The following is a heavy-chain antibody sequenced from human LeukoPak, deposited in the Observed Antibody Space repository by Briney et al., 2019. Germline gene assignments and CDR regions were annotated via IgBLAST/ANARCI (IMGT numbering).Heavy chain of an antibody. Sequence: SETLSLTCTVSGYSINSGYYWGWIRQPPGKGLEWIGSVYNSGTTYYNSSLKSRVTVSVDTSKNQFSLKLSSVTAADTAVYYCAREQLVLRWFDPWGQGTLVTVSS. CDR3: AREQLVLRWFDP. J-gene: IGHJ5*02. CDR1: GYSINSGYY. V-gene: IGHV4-38-2*02. D-gene: IGHD6-13*01. CDR2: VYNSGTT.